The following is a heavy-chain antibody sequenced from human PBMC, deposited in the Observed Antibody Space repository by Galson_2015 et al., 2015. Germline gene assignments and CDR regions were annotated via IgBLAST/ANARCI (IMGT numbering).Heavy chain of an antibody. Sequence: SLRLSCAASGFTFGIYAMIWVRQAPGLGLEWVPSIGGNDGTFYAESVKGRFTISRDNSENTLYSQMYSLRAEDTAVYYCARGGVYFDYWGQETLVTVSS. CDR1: GFTFGIYA. CDR2: IGGNDGT. CDR3: ARGGVYFDY. V-gene: IGHV3-23*01. D-gene: IGHD2-8*01. J-gene: IGHJ4*02.